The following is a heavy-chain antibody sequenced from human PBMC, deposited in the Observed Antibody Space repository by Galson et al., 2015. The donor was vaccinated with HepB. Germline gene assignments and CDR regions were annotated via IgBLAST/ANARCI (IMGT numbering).Heavy chain of an antibody. CDR3: AREHCGGDCYIDY. CDR2: INSDGSST. J-gene: IGHJ4*02. Sequence: SLRLSCAASGFTFSSYWMHWVRQAPGKGLVWVSRINSDGSSTSYADSVKGRFTISRDNAKNTLYLQMNSLRAEDTAVYYCAREHCGGDCYIDYWGQGTLVTVSS. CDR1: GFTFSSYW. D-gene: IGHD2-21*02. V-gene: IGHV3-74*01.